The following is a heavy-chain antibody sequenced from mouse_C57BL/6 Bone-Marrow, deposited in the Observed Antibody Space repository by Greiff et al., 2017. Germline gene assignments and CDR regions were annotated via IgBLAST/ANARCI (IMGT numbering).Heavy chain of an antibody. D-gene: IGHD1-3*01. V-gene: IGHV3-6*01. CDR3: ARYMCWDFDY. CDR2: ISYDGSN. Sequence: EVKLMESGPGLVKPSQSLSLTCSVTGYSITSGYYWNWIRQFPGNKLEWMGYISYDGSNNYNPSLKNRISITRDTSKNQFFLKLNSVTTEDTATYYCARYMCWDFDYWGQGTTLTVSS. CDR1: GYSITSGYY. J-gene: IGHJ2*01.